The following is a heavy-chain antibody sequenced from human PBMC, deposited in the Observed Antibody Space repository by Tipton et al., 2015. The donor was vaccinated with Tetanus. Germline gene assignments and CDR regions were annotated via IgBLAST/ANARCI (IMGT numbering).Heavy chain of an antibody. V-gene: IGHV4-30-4*01. J-gene: IGHJ4*02. CDR1: GDSLSNGDYY. CDR3: ARDSYYSSRWSFADY. Sequence: TLSLTCTVSGDSLSNGDYYWSWIRQPPGKGLESIGYIYYSGSTYYNPSLKSRLTISIDTSKNQFSLELTSVTAADTAVYYCARDSYYSSRWSFADYWGQGTLVTVSS. CDR2: IYYSGST. D-gene: IGHD3-22*01.